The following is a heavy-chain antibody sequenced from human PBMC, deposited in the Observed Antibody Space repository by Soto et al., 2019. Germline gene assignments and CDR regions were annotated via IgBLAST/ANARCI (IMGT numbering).Heavy chain of an antibody. CDR3: ARAVRYCSSTDCYFDL. D-gene: IGHD2-2*01. CDR1: GGTFSSYT. Sequence: SVKVSCKASGGTFSSYTISWVRQAPGQGLEWMGRIIPILGIANYAQKFQGRVTITADKSTSTAYMELSSLRSEDTAVYYCARAVRYCSSTDCYFDLWGRGTLVTVSS. CDR2: IIPILGIA. V-gene: IGHV1-69*02. J-gene: IGHJ2*01.